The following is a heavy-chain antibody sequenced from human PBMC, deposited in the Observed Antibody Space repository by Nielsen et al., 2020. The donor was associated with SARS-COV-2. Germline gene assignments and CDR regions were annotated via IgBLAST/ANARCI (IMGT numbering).Heavy chain of an antibody. D-gene: IGHD7-27*01. CDR2: IYTDGST. J-gene: IGHJ6*02. V-gene: IGHV3-66*01. CDR1: GFTISSSF. Sequence: GESLKISCGASGFTISSSFMSWVRQAAGKGLDWVSVIYTDGSTSHADSVQGRFTISRDNSKNTLYLQMNSLRAEDTAVYYCARENWGRMDVWGQGTTVTVSS. CDR3: ARENWGRMDV.